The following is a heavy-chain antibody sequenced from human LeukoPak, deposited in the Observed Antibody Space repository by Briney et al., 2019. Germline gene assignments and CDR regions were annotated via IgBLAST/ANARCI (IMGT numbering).Heavy chain of an antibody. CDR1: GFTFSSYA. Sequence: QAGGSLRLSCAASGFTFSSYAMSWVRQAPGKGLEWVSAISGSGGSTYYADSVKGRFTISRDNSKNTLYLQMNSLRAEDTAVYYCAKDRVEWELLPFSFDYWGQGTLVTVSS. J-gene: IGHJ4*02. CDR3: AKDRVEWELLPFSFDY. D-gene: IGHD1-26*01. CDR2: ISGSGGST. V-gene: IGHV3-23*01.